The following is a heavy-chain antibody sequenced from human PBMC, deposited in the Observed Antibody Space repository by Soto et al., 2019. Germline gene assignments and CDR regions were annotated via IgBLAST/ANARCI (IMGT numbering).Heavy chain of an antibody. D-gene: IGHD4-4*01. Sequence: GSLRLSCAASGFTFTSYWMSWVRQAPGKGLEWVANIKQDGSEKYYVDSVKGRFTISRDNAKNSLYLQMNSLRAEDTAVYYCARVTVTTYSDYYYYMDVWGKGTTVTVSS. CDR2: IKQDGSEK. J-gene: IGHJ6*03. CDR1: GFTFTSYW. CDR3: ARVTVTTYSDYYYYMDV. V-gene: IGHV3-7*01.